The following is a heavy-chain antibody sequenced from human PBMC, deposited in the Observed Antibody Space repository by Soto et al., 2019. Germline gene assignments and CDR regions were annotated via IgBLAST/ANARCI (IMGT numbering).Heavy chain of an antibody. CDR1: GFTFSSYS. V-gene: IGHV3-21*01. CDR3: ARDRGCSGGSCYSSWDYYGMDV. J-gene: IGHJ6*02. CDR2: ISSSSSYI. Sequence: GGSLRLSCAASGFTFSSYSMNWVRQAPGQGLEWVSSISSSSSYIYYADSVKGRFTISRDNAKNSLYLQMNSLRAEDTAVYYCARDRGCSGGSCYSSWDYYGMDVWGQGTTVTVSS. D-gene: IGHD2-15*01.